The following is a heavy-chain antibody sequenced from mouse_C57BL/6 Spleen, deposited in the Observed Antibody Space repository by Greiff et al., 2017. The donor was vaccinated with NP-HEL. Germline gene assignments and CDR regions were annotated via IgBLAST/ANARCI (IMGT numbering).Heavy chain of an antibody. Sequence: QVQLQQSGAELVRPGTSVKVSCKASGYAFTNYLIEWVKQRPGQGLEWIGVINPGSGGTNYNEKFKGKATLTADKSSSTAYMQLSSLTSEDSAVYFCARSVLGYFDYWGQGTTLTVSS. J-gene: IGHJ2*01. D-gene: IGHD4-1*01. CDR1: GYAFTNYL. V-gene: IGHV1-54*01. CDR3: ARSVLGYFDY. CDR2: INPGSGGT.